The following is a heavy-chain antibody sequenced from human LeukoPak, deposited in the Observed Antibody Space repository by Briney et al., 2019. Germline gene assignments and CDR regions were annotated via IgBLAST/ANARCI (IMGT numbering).Heavy chain of an antibody. Sequence: GASLKVSCAASGYTLTPYVVPAVREAPGPGGKCRGRIHPSGGSTSYAQKFQGRVPMTRDTSTRTVYMELSSLRSEDTAVYYCARSGGSGINNWFDPWGQGTLVTVSS. CDR1: GYTLTPYV. J-gene: IGHJ5*02. D-gene: IGHD3-10*01. CDR2: IHPSGGST. CDR3: ARSGGSGINNWFDP. V-gene: IGHV1-46*01.